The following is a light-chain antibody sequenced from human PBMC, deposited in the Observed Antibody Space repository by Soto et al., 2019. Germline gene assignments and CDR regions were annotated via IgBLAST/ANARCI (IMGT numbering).Light chain of an antibody. CDR2: DTS. J-gene: IGKJ4*01. V-gene: IGKV3-15*01. CDR1: QSVGSY. Sequence: EIVLTQSPATLSLSSGERATFSCRASQSVGSYLAWYQQKPGQPPRLLIYDTSTRATGVPARFSGSRSGPEFTLTINSLQSEDFAIYYCQPYNNWPLTFGGGTKVDIK. CDR3: QPYNNWPLT.